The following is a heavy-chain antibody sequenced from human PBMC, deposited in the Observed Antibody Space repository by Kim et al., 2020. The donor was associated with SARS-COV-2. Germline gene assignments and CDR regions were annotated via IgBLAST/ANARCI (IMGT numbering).Heavy chain of an antibody. CDR3: ARNHVGDAFDI. Sequence: TKYSQTFPGRVTMTRDTSISTAYMVLSRLRSDDTAVYYCARNHVGDAFDIWGQGTMVTVSS. V-gene: IGHV1-2*02. J-gene: IGHJ3*02. D-gene: IGHD1-26*01. CDR2: T.